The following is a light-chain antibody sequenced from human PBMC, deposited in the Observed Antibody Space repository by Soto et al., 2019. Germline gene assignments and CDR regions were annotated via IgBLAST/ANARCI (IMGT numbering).Light chain of an antibody. Sequence: QSPLTQPASVSGSPGQSITISCTGSSSDVGGYDYVSWYQQYPGKAPKLMIYDVSNRPSGVSNRFSGSKSGNTASLTISGLQADDEADYYCSSFTSSTTRVFGTGTKLTVL. J-gene: IGLJ1*01. CDR3: SSFTSSTTRV. V-gene: IGLV2-14*01. CDR2: DVS. CDR1: SSDVGGYDY.